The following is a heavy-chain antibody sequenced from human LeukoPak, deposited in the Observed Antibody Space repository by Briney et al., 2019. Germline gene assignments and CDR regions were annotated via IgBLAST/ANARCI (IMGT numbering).Heavy chain of an antibody. CDR1: GGSFSGYY. J-gene: IGHJ4*02. D-gene: IGHD3-3*01. Sequence: SETLSLTCAVYGGSFSGYYWSWIRQPPGKGLEWIGEINHSGSTNYNPSLKSRVTISVDTSKNQFSLKLSSVTAADTAVYYCAARNYDFWSGYPPFDYWGQGTLVTVSS. CDR2: INHSGST. CDR3: AARNYDFWSGYPPFDY. V-gene: IGHV4-34*01.